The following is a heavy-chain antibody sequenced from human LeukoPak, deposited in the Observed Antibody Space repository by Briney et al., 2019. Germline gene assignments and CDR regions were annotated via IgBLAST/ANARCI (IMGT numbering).Heavy chain of an antibody. D-gene: IGHD6-6*01. CDR1: GFTFSGSA. J-gene: IGHJ4*02. V-gene: IGHV3-73*01. CDR2: IRSKANSYAT. Sequence: PGGSLKLSCAASGFTFSGSAMHWVRQASGKGLEWVGRIRSKANSYATAYAASVKGRFTISRDDSKNTAYLQMNSLKTEDTAVYYCTSSSLAVFAGGVGDYWGQGTLVTVSS. CDR3: TSSSLAVFAGGVGDY.